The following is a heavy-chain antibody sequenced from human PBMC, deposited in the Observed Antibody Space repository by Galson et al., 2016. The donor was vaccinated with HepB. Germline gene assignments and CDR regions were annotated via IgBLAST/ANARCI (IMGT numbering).Heavy chain of an antibody. J-gene: IGHJ4*02. Sequence: QSGAEVKKPGESLKIXXXGSXXXFTXXWIXXXRQXXXQGXXWMXXXYPXXSHSTYGQSFEGQVTISVNXSNNTAYLQWSSLKAADTGIYYCARMDWRXXTDYWXQXTLXXVSS. CDR1: XXXFTXXW. V-gene: IGHV5-51*01. CDR2: XYPXXSHS. D-gene: IGHD3/OR15-3a*01. CDR3: ARMDWRXXTDY.